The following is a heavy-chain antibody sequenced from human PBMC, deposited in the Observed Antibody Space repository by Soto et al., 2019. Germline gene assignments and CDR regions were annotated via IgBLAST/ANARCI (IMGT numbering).Heavy chain of an antibody. J-gene: IGHJ6*02. CDR1: GFTFSDHY. D-gene: IGHD2-2*01. CDR2: IRNKANSYTT. Sequence: EVQLVESGGGLVQPGGSLRLSCAASGFTFSDHYMDWVRQAPGKGLEWVGRIRNKANSYTTEYAASVKGRFTISRDDSKNSLYLQMNSLKTEDTAVYYCARGGYCSSTSWHSDYYGMDVWGQGTTVTVSS. CDR3: ARGGYCSSTSWHSDYYGMDV. V-gene: IGHV3-72*01.